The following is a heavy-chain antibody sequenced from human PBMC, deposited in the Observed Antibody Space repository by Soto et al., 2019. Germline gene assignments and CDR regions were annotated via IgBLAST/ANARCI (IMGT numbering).Heavy chain of an antibody. CDR3: ARDMPAGSVYYYGMDV. V-gene: IGHV3-74*01. CDR1: GFTFSSYW. CDR2: INSDGSST. J-gene: IGHJ6*02. D-gene: IGHD6-13*01. Sequence: GGPLRLSCAASGFTFSSYWMHWVRQAPGKGLVWVSRINSDGSSTSYADSVKGRFTISRDNAKTTLYLQMNSLRAEDTAVYYCARDMPAGSVYYYGMDVWGQGSTVTVSS.